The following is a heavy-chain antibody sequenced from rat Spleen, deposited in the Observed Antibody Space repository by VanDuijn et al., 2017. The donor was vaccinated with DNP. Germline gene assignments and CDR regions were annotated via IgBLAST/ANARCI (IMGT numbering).Heavy chain of an antibody. Sequence: EVQLVESGGGLVQPGRSMKLSCAASGFTFSNSDMAWVRQAPKKGLEWVATISYEGSSTYYRDSVKGRFTISRDNAKNTLYLQMNSLRSEDTATYYCARRRYGYGLFDYWGQGVMVTVSS. CDR3: ARRRYGYGLFDY. CDR1: GFTFSNSD. D-gene: IGHD1-7*01. V-gene: IGHV5-22*01. J-gene: IGHJ2*01. CDR2: ISYEGSST.